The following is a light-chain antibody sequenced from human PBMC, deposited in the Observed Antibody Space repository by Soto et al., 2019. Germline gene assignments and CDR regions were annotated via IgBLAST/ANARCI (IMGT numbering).Light chain of an antibody. CDR2: EVN. CDR1: TSDIGAYKY. CDR3: SSYGGSNNLYV. Sequence: QSVLTQPPSASGSPGQSVTISCTGTTSDIGAYKYVSWYRQHPGKAPKVLIYEVNKRPSGVPDRLSGSKSANTASLTVSGLQADDDADYYCSSYGGSNNLYVFGSGTKLTVL. J-gene: IGLJ1*01. V-gene: IGLV2-8*01.